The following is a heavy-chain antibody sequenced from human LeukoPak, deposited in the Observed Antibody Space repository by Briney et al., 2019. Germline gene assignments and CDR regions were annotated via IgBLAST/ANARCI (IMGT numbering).Heavy chain of an antibody. J-gene: IGHJ6*03. CDR2: ISGSGGST. V-gene: IGHV3-23*01. CDR3: AKGGAVSSKSVTMVRGTRRYYYYMDV. CDR1: GFTFSSYA. Sequence: GGSLRLSCAASGFTFSSYAMSWVRQAPGKGLEWVSAISGSGGSTYYADSVKGRFTISRDNSKNTLYLQMNSLRAEDTAVYYCAKGGAVSSKSVTMVRGTRRYYYYMDVWGKGTTVTISS. D-gene: IGHD3-10*01.